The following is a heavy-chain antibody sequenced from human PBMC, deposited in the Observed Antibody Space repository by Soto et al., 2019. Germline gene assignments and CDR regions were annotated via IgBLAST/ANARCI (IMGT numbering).Heavy chain of an antibody. J-gene: IGHJ5*02. D-gene: IGHD5-12*01. CDR2: ISYDGSNK. V-gene: IGHV3-30*18. CDR1: GFTFNSHG. CDR3: AQDRTAILAEVSWLES. Sequence: QVLLVESGGGVVQPGGSLTLSCVGSGFTFNSHGMHWVRQAPSKGLEWVAVISYDGSNKYYEESVKGRFTISRDNSRNTVYLQLNSLRAEDTALYYCAQDRTAILAEVSWLESWGQGTLVTVSA.